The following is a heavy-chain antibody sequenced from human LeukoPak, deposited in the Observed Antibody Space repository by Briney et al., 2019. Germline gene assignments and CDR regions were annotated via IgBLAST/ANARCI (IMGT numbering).Heavy chain of an antibody. CDR2: ISAYKGNT. J-gene: IGHJ6*03. CDR1: GYTFTSYG. Sequence: AASVKVSCKASGYTFTSYGISWVRQAPGQGLEWMGWISAYKGNTNYAQKPQGRVTMTTDTSTSTAYMELRSLRSDDTAVYYCARSDYYYYMDVWGKGTTVTVSS. CDR3: ARSDYYYYMDV. V-gene: IGHV1-18*01.